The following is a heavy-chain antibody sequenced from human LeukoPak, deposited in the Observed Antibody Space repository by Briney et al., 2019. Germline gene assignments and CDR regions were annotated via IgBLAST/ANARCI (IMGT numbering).Heavy chain of an antibody. J-gene: IGHJ4*02. CDR2: INHSGST. CDR3: ARGRSGYYGSGSQIDY. Sequence: PSETLSLTCAVYGGSFGGYYWSWIRQPPGKGLEWIGEINHSGSTNYNPSLKSRVTISVDTSKNQFSLELSSVTAADTAVYYCARGRSGYYGSGSQIDYWGQGTLVTVSS. D-gene: IGHD3-10*01. CDR1: GGSFGGYY. V-gene: IGHV4-34*01.